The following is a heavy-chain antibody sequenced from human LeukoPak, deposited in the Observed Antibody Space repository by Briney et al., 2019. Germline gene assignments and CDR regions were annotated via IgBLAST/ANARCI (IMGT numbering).Heavy chain of an antibody. V-gene: IGHV4-34*01. D-gene: IGHD3-3*01. J-gene: IGHJ4*03. CDR3: ARHAITIFGVVRPFDY. CDR1: GGSFSGYY. Sequence: PSETLSLTCAVYGGSFSGYYWSWIRQPPGKGLEWIGEINHSGSTNYNPSLKSRVTISVDTSKNQFSLKLSSVTAADTAVYYCARHAITIFGVVRPFDYWGQGTMVTVSS. CDR2: INHSGST.